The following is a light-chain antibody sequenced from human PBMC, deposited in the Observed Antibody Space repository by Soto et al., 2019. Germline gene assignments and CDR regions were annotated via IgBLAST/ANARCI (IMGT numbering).Light chain of an antibody. CDR1: SSDVGDYNY. CDR3: CTCADCYSGV. V-gene: IGLV2-11*01. CDR2: AVN. Sequence: QSALTQPRSVSGSPGQSVTISCTGTSSDVGDYNYVSWYQQHPGKAPKLLIYAVNMRPSGVPDRFSGSKSGNTASLTISGPEGEDGAVYPRCTCADCYSGVFGGDQADRP. J-gene: IGLJ3*02.